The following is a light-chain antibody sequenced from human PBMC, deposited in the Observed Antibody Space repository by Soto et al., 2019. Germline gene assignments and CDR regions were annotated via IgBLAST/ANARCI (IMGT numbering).Light chain of an antibody. V-gene: IGKV1-5*03. CDR2: KAS. CDR1: QSISSW. J-gene: IGKJ2*01. Sequence: DIQMTQSPSTLSASVGDRVTIICRASQSISSWLAWYQQKPGKAPKLLIYKASSLESGVPSRFSGSVSGTEFTLTISSLQPDDFASYCCQQYNSYPYTFGQGTKLEIK. CDR3: QQYNSYPYT.